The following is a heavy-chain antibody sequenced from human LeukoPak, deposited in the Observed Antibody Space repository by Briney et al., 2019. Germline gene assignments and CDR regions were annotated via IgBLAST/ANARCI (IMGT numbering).Heavy chain of an antibody. CDR1: NYSISSGYY. CDR2: IYDSGST. J-gene: IGHJ6*03. Sequence: PSETLSLTCTVSNYSISSGYYWGWIRQPPGKGLEWIGNIYDSGSTYYNPSLKSRVTMSVDTSKNQFSLKLSSVTAADTAVYYCARDHYYYYMDVWGKGTTVTISS. CDR3: ARDHYYYYMDV. V-gene: IGHV4-38-2*02.